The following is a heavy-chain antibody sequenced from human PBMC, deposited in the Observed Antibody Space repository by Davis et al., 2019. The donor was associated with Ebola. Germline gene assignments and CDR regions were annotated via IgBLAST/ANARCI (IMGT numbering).Heavy chain of an antibody. Sequence: SVPVSRLASLYTLTRYVISWVRQAPAQGLEWMGCISAYNGNTNYAQQLQGRVTMTTDTPTSTAYMERRSRRSDDTAVYYCAGEQGTVTTSWFNPWGQGTLVTVSS. V-gene: IGHV1-18*01. CDR1: LYTLTRYV. J-gene: IGHJ5*02. CDR3: AGEQGTVTTSWFNP. D-gene: IGHD4-17*01. CDR2: ISAYNGNT.